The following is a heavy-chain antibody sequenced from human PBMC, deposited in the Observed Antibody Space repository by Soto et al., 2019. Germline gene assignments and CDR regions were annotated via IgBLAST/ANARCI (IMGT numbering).Heavy chain of an antibody. V-gene: IGHV3-30-3*01. CDR2: ISYDGSNK. Sequence: GGSLRLSCAASGFTFSSYAMHGVRQAPGKGLEWVAVISYDGSNKYYADSVKGRFTISRDNSKNTLYLQMNSLRAEDTAVYYGAKTRNPVDIVATIIPYWGQGTLVTVSS. CDR1: GFTFSSYA. CDR3: AKTRNPVDIVATIIPY. J-gene: IGHJ4*02. D-gene: IGHD5-12*01.